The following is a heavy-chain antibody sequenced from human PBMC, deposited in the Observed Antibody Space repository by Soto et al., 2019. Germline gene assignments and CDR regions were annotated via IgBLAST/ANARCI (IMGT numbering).Heavy chain of an antibody. Sequence: QVQLQESGPGLVKPSQTLSLTCTVSGGSISSGGYYWSWIRQHPGKGLEWIGYIYYSGSTYYNPSLKSRVTLSVDTSKNQFSLKLSSVTAADTAVYYCARNQEDYDSSGYAFDIWGQGTMVTVSS. CDR2: IYYSGST. CDR1: GGSISSGGYY. CDR3: ARNQEDYDSSGYAFDI. J-gene: IGHJ3*02. V-gene: IGHV4-31*03. D-gene: IGHD3-22*01.